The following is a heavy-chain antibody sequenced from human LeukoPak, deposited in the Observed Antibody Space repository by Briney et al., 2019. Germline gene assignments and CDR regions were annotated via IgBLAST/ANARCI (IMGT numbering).Heavy chain of an antibody. Sequence: GGSLRLSCAASGFTFSSYAMHWVRQAPGKGLEYASAISSNGGSTYYANSVKGRFTISRDNSKNTLYLQMGSLRAEDMAVYYCARVDEYSGYDYWGQGTLVTVSS. CDR2: ISSNGGST. J-gene: IGHJ4*02. V-gene: IGHV3-64*01. CDR3: ARVDEYSGYDY. CDR1: GFTFSSYA. D-gene: IGHD5-12*01.